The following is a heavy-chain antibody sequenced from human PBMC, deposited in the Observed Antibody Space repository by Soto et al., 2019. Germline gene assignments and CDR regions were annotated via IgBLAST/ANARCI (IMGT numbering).Heavy chain of an antibody. CDR2: IYYSGST. Sequence: SQTLSLTCTVSGGFISSYYWSWIRQPPGKGLEWIGYIYYSGSTNYNPSLKSRVTISVDTSKNQFSLKLSSVTAADTAVYYGARILFWMLAWFDIWGQGTLGTVSS. J-gene: IGHJ5*02. CDR3: ARILFWMLAWFDI. V-gene: IGHV4-59*01. CDR1: GGFISSYY. D-gene: IGHD3-3*01.